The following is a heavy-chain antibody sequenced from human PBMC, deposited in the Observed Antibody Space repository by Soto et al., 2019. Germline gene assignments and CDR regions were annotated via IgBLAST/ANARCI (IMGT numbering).Heavy chain of an antibody. D-gene: IGHD3-3*01. V-gene: IGHV4-34*01. CDR3: ARGPRITIFGVVTLPYYYYGMDV. CDR2: INHSGST. J-gene: IGHJ6*02. CDR1: GGSFSGDY. Sequence: PSETLSLTCAVYGGSFSGDYWSWIRQPPGKGLEWIGEINHSGSTNYNPSLKSRVTISVDTSKNQFSLKLSSVTAADTAVYYCARGPRITIFGVVTLPYYYYGMDVWGQGTTVTVSS.